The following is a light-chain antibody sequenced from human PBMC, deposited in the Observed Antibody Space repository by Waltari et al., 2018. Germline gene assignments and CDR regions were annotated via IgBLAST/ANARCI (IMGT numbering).Light chain of an antibody. Sequence: QSALTQPPCVSGSRGQSLTIPCPGTSYTYVSWYQQHPGKAPKLMIYDVSNRPSGVSNRFSGSKSGNTASLTISGLQAEDEADYYCSSYTSSSTVVFGGGTKLTVL. V-gene: IGLV2-14*01. CDR2: DVS. J-gene: IGLJ2*01. CDR1: SYTY. CDR3: SSYTSSSTVV.